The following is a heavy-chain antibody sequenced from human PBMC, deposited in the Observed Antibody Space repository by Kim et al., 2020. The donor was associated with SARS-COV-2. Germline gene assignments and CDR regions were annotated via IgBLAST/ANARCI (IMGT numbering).Heavy chain of an antibody. Sequence: GGSLRLSCTASGFISGDYAMSWFRQAPGKGLEWVGFIRTRGYGGTTEYAASVKGRLSISRDDSKSSAYLQMNSPKIEDTAVYYCTRFRSSAYYYGMDVWGRGTTVPVSS. D-gene: IGHD6-6*01. CDR3: TRFRSSAYYYGMDV. CDR1: GFISGDYA. J-gene: IGHJ6*02. V-gene: IGHV3-49*03. CDR2: IRTRGYGGTT.